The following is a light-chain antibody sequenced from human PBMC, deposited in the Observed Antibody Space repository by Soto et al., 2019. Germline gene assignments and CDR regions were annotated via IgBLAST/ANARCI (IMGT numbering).Light chain of an antibody. CDR1: QSISSY. CDR2: AAS. J-gene: IGKJ4*01. V-gene: IGKV1-39*01. Sequence: DIEMTQSPSSLSASVGDRVTITCRASQSISSYLNWYQQKPGKATNLLIYAASSLQSGVPSRFSSGGSGADFTLTISSLQPEDFANYYCQQSYSNPLTFGGGTKVEIK. CDR3: QQSYSNPLT.